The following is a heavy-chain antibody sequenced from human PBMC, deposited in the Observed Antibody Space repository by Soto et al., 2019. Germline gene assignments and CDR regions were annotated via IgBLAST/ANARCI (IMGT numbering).Heavy chain of an antibody. J-gene: IGHJ5*02. CDR3: TSQYCGGDCSRVDP. D-gene: IGHD2-21*02. CDR1: GFTLSGSR. V-gene: IGHV3-73*01. CDR2: IRSKADSYAT. Sequence: GGSLRLSCAASGFTLSGSRIRWVRQASGKGLEWVGRIRSKADSYATAYAASVRGRFTISRDDSKNTAYLQMNSLKTEDTAVYYCTSQYCGGDCSRVDPWDQGTLVTVSS.